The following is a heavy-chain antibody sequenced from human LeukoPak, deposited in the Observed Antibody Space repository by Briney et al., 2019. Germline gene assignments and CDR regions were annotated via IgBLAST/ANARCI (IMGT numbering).Heavy chain of an antibody. CDR3: AIPRLLYGSGHSLV. Sequence: SEALSLTCAVYGVSFSGYSWTWIRQPPGKGLEWVGEMSHSGYRNYNPSLKSRVAISVDTSKNQSSLNLTSVTAADTAVYYCAIPRLLYGSGHSLVWGQENLVTVST. CDR1: GVSFSGYS. J-gene: IGHJ4*02. CDR2: MSHSGYR. D-gene: IGHD3-10*01. V-gene: IGHV4-34*01.